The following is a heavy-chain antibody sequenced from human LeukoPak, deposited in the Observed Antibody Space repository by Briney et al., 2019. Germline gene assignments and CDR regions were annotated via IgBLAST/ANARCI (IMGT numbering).Heavy chain of an antibody. CDR1: GFTFSSYS. CDR2: ISSSSSYI. CDR3: ARVRGYYGSGSFPYYMDV. J-gene: IGHJ6*03. V-gene: IGHV3-21*01. D-gene: IGHD3-10*01. Sequence: GGSLRLSCAASGFTFSSYSMNWVRQAPGKGLEWVSSISSSSSYIYYADSVKGRFTISRDNAKNSLYLQMNSLRAEDTAVYYCARVRGYYGSGSFPYYMDVWGKGTTVTVSS.